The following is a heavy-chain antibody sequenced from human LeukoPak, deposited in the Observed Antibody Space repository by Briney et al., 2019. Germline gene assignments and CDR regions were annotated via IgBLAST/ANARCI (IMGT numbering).Heavy chain of an antibody. V-gene: IGHV1-18*01. CDR1: GFTFTRYS. D-gene: IGHD2-8*01. J-gene: IGHJ6*02. Sequence: ASVKVSCKASGFTFTRYSITWVRPAPGKGHEWMGWISDYNGNTNYAQKYQGRVTMTTDTSTRTAYMELRSLRSDDTAVYYCARVVRSDSFDYDYYYAMDVWGQGTTVTVSS. CDR2: ISDYNGNT. CDR3: ARVVRSDSFDYDYYYAMDV.